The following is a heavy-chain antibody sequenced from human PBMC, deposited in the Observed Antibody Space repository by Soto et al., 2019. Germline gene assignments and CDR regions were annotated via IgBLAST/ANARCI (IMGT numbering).Heavy chain of an antibody. CDR1: GYSFTSYW. CDR2: IYPGDSDT. J-gene: IGHJ6*02. D-gene: IGHD6-13*01. V-gene: IGHV5-51*01. Sequence: GESLKISCKGSGYSFTSYWIGWVRQMPGKRLEWMGIIYPGDSDTRYSQNLQGQVTISADKSISTAYLQWSSLKASDTAMYYCARHGDGIGATTPYGMDVWGQGTTVTVSS. CDR3: ARHGDGIGATTPYGMDV.